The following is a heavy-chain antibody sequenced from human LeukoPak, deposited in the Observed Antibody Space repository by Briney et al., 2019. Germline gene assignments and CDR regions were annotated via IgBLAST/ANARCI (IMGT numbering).Heavy chain of an antibody. D-gene: IGHD3-22*01. J-gene: IGHJ4*02. CDR3: ARDDASSGYRSTHFDY. V-gene: IGHV3-30*02. Sequence: GGSLRLSCAASVFTFSSYGMYWVRQAPGKGLEWVAFIRSDGNKKYYADSVKGRFTISRDNSRNTLYLQMDSLRAEDTAVYYCARDDASSGYRSTHFDYWGQGTLVTVSS. CDR2: IRSDGNKK. CDR1: VFTFSSYG.